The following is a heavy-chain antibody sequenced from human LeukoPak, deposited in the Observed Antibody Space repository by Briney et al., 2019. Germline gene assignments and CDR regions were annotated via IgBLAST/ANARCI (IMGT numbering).Heavy chain of an antibody. CDR1: GYTITGYY. D-gene: IGHD3-3*01. V-gene: IGHV1-2*02. CDR2: INANNDGS. Sequence: ASVKVSCKASGYTITGYYMHWVRQAPGQGLEWMGWINANNDGSVYAQKFQGRVTMTRDTSINTAYMELSRLRSDDTAVYYGARKRGVGVDTNAFDMWGQGTMVTVSS. J-gene: IGHJ3*02. CDR3: ARKRGVGVDTNAFDM.